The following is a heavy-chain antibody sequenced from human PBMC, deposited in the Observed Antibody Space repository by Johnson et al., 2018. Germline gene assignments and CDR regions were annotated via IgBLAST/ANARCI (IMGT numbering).Heavy chain of an antibody. CDR1: GFTLSQFW. CDR3: AKEARFSADV. J-gene: IGHJ6*02. D-gene: IGHD3-16*01. V-gene: IGHV3-7*01. CDR2: IKQDGSEK. Sequence: VQLVQSGGDLVQPGGSLRLSCAASGFTLSQFWMSWVRQAPGKGLEWVANIKQDGSEKYYVDSVKGRFTISRDNPKNSVYLQRNNLRAEDTGVDYCAKEARFSADVGGQGTTVTVSS.